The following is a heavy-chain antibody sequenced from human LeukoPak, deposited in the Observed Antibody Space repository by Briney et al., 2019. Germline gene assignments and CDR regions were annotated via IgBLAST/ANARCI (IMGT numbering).Heavy chain of an antibody. J-gene: IGHJ6*03. D-gene: IGHD3-22*01. CDR1: GGSISSYY. V-gene: IGHV4-4*07. CDR3: ARDRTLTTNYDSSGYYFGGNMDV. Sequence: SETLSLTCTVSGGSISSYYWSWIRQPAGKGLEWIGRIYTSGSTNYNPSLKSRVTMSVDTSKYKFSLKLSSVTAADTAVYYCARDRTLTTNYDSSGYYFGGNMDVWGKGTTVTVSS. CDR2: IYTSGST.